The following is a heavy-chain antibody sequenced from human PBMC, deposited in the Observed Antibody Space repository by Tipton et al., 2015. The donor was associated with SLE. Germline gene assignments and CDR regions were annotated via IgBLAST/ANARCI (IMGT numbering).Heavy chain of an antibody. CDR2: ISVYNGNT. CDR3: AIRSEAGLGSVDY. D-gene: IGHD6-19*01. CDR1: GYTFTTYG. Sequence: QLVQSGPEVKKPGASVKVSCKASGYTFTTYGISWVRQAPGQGLEWMGWISVYNGNTNYPQKLQGRVTMTTDTSTSTAYMELRSPRSDETAVYYCAIRSEAGLGSVDYWGQETLVKVYS. J-gene: IGHJ4*02. V-gene: IGHV1-18*01.